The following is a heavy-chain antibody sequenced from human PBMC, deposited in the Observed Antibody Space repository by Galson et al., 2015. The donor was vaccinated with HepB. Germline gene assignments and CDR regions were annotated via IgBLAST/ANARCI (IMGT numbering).Heavy chain of an antibody. V-gene: IGHV3-23*01. D-gene: IGHD3-16*01. CDR2: ISGNGDST. Sequence: SLRLSCAASGFAFHSHAMSWVRQAPGKGLEWISGISGNGDSTFYEVSVKGRFTVSRDNSKNMLYLQMDSLTAEDTGLYFCAKGYGLFDSWAQGILVTVSS. J-gene: IGHJ5*01. CDR1: GFAFHSHA. CDR3: AKGYGLFDS.